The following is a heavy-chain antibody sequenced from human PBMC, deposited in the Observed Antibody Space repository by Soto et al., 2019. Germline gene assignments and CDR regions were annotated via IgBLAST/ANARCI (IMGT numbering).Heavy chain of an antibody. V-gene: IGHV3-30-3*01. CDR1: GFTFSSYA. Sequence: QVQLVESGGGVVQPGRSLRLSCAASGFTFSSYAMHWVRQAPDKGLEWVAVISYDGSNKYYADSVKGRFTISRDNSKNTLYLQMNSLRAEDTAVYYCARGEWELRVMTGFDYWGQGTLVTVSS. J-gene: IGHJ4*02. CDR2: ISYDGSNK. D-gene: IGHD1-26*01. CDR3: ARGEWELRVMTGFDY.